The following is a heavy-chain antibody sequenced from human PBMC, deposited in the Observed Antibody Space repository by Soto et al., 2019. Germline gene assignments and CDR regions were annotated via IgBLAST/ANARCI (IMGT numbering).Heavy chain of an antibody. J-gene: IGHJ6*02. D-gene: IGHD1-26*01. CDR3: ARGRIVGATFNYYYYGMDV. Sequence: QVQLVQSGAEVKKPGSSVKVSCKASGGTFSSYAISWVRQAPGQGLEWMGGIIPIFDTANYAQKFQGRVTITADESTSTAYMELSSLRSEDTAVYYCARGRIVGATFNYYYYGMDVWGQGTTVTVSS. CDR2: IIPIFDTA. V-gene: IGHV1-69*01. CDR1: GGTFSSYA.